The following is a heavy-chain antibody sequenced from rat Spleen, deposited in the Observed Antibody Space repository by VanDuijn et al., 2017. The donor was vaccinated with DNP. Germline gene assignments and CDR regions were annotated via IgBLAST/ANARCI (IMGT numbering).Heavy chain of an antibody. CDR3: ARRNSGSLIDY. D-gene: IGHD4-3*01. Sequence: EVKLLESGGGLVQPGGSMRLSCAASGFTFTDFYMNWIRQPAGKAPEWLGFIRNKANGYTTEYNPSVKGRFTISRDNTQNMLYLQMNTLRAEDTATYYCARRNSGSLIDYWGQGVMVTVSS. CDR1: GFTFTDFY. V-gene: IGHV7-7*01. J-gene: IGHJ2*01. CDR2: IRNKANGYTT.